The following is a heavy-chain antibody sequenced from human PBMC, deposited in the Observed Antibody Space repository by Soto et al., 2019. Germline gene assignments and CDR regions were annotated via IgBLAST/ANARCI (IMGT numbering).Heavy chain of an antibody. CDR1: GYSFTSYW. D-gene: IGHD4-17*01. V-gene: IGHV5-51*01. Sequence: GESLKISCKGSGYSFTSYWIGWVRQMPGKGLEWMGIIYPGDSDTRYNPSFRGQVTISADKSNSTAYLQWSSLKSSDTAIFYCARQMKSTVTSFAFDLWGQGTMVTVSS. CDR3: ARQMKSTVTSFAFDL. J-gene: IGHJ3*01. CDR2: IYPGDSDT.